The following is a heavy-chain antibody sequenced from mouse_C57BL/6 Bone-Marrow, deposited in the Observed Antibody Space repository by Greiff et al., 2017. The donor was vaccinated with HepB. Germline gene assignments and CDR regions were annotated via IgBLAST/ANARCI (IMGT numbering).Heavy chain of an antibody. Sequence: VQLKQSGPELVKPGASVKISCKASGYTFTDYYMNWVKQSHGKSLEWIGDINPNNGGTSYNQKFKGKATLTVDKSSSTAYMELRSLTSEDSAVYYCARDYYSNYVSYAMDYWGQGTSVTVSS. J-gene: IGHJ4*01. CDR2: INPNNGGT. D-gene: IGHD2-5*01. CDR3: ARDYYSNYVSYAMDY. V-gene: IGHV1-26*01. CDR1: GYTFTDYY.